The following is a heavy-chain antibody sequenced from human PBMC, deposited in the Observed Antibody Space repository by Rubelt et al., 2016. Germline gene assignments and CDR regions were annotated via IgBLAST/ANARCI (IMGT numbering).Heavy chain of an antibody. CDR2: IPIFGTA. J-gene: IGHJ4*02. D-gene: IGHD6-19*01. V-gene: IGHV1-69*01. Sequence: IPIFGTANYAQKFQGRVTITADESTSTAYMEPSSLRSEDTAVYYWARAEGIAVAVFDYWGQGTLVTVSS. CDR3: ARAEGIAVAVFDY.